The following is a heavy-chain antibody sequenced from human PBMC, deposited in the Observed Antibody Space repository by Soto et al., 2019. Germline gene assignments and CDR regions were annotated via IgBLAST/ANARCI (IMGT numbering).Heavy chain of an antibody. CDR1: GFIFSSYA. V-gene: IGHV3-64D*06. CDR3: VKDRYVDY. CDR2: ISSEGAST. J-gene: IGHJ4*02. Sequence: GGSLRLSCSVSGFIFSSYAMHWVRQAPGKGLEYVASISSEGASTYYADSVKGRFIISRDNSKNTLYLQMSSLRAEDTAVYYCVKDRYVDYWGQGIMVTVYS.